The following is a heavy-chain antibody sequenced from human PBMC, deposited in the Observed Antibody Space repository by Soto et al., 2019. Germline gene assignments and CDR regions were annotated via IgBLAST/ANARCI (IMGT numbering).Heavy chain of an antibody. CDR3: ARHPHLSEYDFWSGYYFDGMDV. CDR1: GGSFSGYY. CDR2: INHSGST. Sequence: PSETLSLTCAVYGGSFSGYYWSWIRQPPGKGLEWIGEINHSGSTNYNPSLKSRVTISVDTSKNQFSLKLSSVTAADTAVYYCARHPHLSEYDFWSGYYFDGMDVWGQGTTVTVSS. V-gene: IGHV4-34*01. D-gene: IGHD3-3*01. J-gene: IGHJ6*02.